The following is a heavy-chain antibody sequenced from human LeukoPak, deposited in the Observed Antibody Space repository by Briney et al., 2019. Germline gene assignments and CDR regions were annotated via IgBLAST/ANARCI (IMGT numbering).Heavy chain of an antibody. V-gene: IGHV3-48*01. CDR1: GFTFSSYS. D-gene: IGHD5-18*01. J-gene: IGHJ4*02. CDR2: ISSSSSTI. Sequence: PGGSLRLSCAASGFTFSSYSMNWVRQAPGKGLEWVSYISSSSSTIYYADSVKGRFTISRDNAKNSLYRQMNSLRAEDTAVYYCARAQSGYSYGFDHWGQGTLVTVSS. CDR3: ARAQSGYSYGFDH.